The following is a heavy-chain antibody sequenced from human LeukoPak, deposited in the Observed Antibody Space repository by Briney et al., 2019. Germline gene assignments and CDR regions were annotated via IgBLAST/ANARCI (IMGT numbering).Heavy chain of an antibody. CDR2: ISSSSSTI. CDR1: GLTFSSYS. V-gene: IGHV3-48*02. CDR3: ARDSPRTVAVHWFDP. Sequence: GGSLRLSCAASGLTFSSYSMNWVRQAPGKGLEWVSYISSSSSTIYYADSVKGRFTISRDNADNSLYLQMNSLRDEDTAVYYCARDSPRTVAVHWFDPWGQGTLVTVSS. J-gene: IGHJ5*02. D-gene: IGHD2-21*01.